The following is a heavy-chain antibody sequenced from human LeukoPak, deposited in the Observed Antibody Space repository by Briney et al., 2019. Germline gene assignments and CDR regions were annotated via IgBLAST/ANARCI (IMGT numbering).Heavy chain of an antibody. D-gene: IGHD6-6*01. Sequence: PGGSLRLSCAASGFTFSNYWMLWVRRAPGKGLVWVSRIERDGSSTRYADPVKGRFLMSRDNAKNTVDLQMNSLRAEDTAVYYCARAAYSSSPDFWGQGALVTVSS. CDR2: IERDGSST. CDR1: GFTFSNYW. CDR3: ARAAYSSSPDF. V-gene: IGHV3-74*01. J-gene: IGHJ4*02.